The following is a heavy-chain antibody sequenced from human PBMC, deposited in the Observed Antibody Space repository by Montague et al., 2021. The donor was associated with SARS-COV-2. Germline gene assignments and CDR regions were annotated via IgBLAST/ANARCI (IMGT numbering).Heavy chain of an antibody. D-gene: IGHD4-23*01. CDR2: INRDGSVG. CDR1: GFTSSSYW. V-gene: IGHV3-74*01. Sequence: SLRLSCAASGFTSSSYWMHWVRKGPGKGLVWVSRINRDGSVGSYADSVRGRFTISRDIAKNTLYLQMDGLRVEDTALYFCASSRTTVESGTAIDSWGQGTLVTAST. J-gene: IGHJ4*02. CDR3: ASSRTTVESGTAIDS.